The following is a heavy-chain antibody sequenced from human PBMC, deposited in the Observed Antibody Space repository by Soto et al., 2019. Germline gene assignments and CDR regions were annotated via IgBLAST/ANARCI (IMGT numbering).Heavy chain of an antibody. J-gene: IGHJ3*02. V-gene: IGHV4-34*01. CDR3: AREVYVWGSYRSARDAFDI. CDR2: IDQSGTT. D-gene: IGHD3-16*02. CDR1: GGSISDYY. Sequence: QVQLQQWGAGLLKPSETLSLTCAVYGGSISDYYWSWIRQPPGKGLEWIGEIDQSGTTNYNPSLKSRSTISVDTFKEQFALKLSTVTTADTAAYYCAREVYVWGSYRSARDAFDIWGRGTMVTVSS.